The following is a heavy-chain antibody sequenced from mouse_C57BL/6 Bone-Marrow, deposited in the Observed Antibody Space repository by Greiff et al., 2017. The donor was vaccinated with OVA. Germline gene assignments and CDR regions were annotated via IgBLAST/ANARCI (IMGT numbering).Heavy chain of an antibody. Sequence: VQLQQSGPVLVKPGASVKMSCKASGYTFTDYYMNWVKQSHGKSLEWIGVINPYNGGTSYNQKFKGKATLTVDKSSSTAYMELNSLTSEDSAVYYCASPYIYDGNLYSAMDYWGQGTSVTVSS. D-gene: IGHD2-1*01. CDR2: INPYNGGT. CDR1: GYTFTDYY. J-gene: IGHJ4*01. V-gene: IGHV1-19*01. CDR3: ASPYIYDGNLYSAMDY.